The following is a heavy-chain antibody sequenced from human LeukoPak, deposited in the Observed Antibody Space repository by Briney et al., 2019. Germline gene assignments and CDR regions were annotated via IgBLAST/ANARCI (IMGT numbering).Heavy chain of an antibody. D-gene: IGHD6-13*01. CDR2: IYYSGST. CDR1: GGSISSYY. Sequence: SETLSLTCTVSGGSISSYYWSWIRQPPGKGLEWIGYIYYSGSTNYNPSLKSRVTISVDTSKNQFSLKLGSVTAADTAVYYCARGSRSVSSPDYWGQGTLVTVSS. V-gene: IGHV4-59*01. J-gene: IGHJ4*02. CDR3: ARGSRSVSSPDY.